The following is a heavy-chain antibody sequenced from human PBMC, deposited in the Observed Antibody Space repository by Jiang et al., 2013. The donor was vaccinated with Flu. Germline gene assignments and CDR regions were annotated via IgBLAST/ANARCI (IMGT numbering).Heavy chain of an antibody. Sequence: SGAEVKKPGATVKISCKVSGYTFSDYYLYWVQEAPGKGLEWVGRIDPEDGETKYADKFQGRVTITADTSTDTAYMELSSLRSVDTAVYYCATDLSMISKGPHWGQGTLVTVSS. D-gene: IGHD3-22*01. CDR3: ATDLSMISKGPH. V-gene: IGHV1-69-2*01. CDR2: IDPEDGET. CDR1: GYTFSDYY. J-gene: IGHJ1*01.